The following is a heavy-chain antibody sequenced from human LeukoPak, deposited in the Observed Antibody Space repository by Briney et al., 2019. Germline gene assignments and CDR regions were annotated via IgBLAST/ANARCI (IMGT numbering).Heavy chain of an antibody. J-gene: IGHJ4*02. CDR2: IYYSGST. CDR3: ARGGLTPDY. Sequence: PSETPSLTCTVSGGSISSSSYYWGWIRQPPGKGLEWIGSIYYSGSTYYNPSLKSRVTISVDTSKNQFSLKLSSVTAADTAVYYCARGGLTPDYWGQGTLVTVSS. CDR1: GGSISSSSYY. V-gene: IGHV4-39*01. D-gene: IGHD3-16*01.